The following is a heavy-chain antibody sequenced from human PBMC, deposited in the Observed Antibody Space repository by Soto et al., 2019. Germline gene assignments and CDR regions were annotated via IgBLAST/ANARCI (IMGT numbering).Heavy chain of an antibody. D-gene: IGHD1-26*01. CDR2: ISSNGGST. Sequence: EVQLVESGGGLVQPGGSLRLSCSASGFTFSSYDMHWVRQAPGKGLEYVSAISSNGGSTYYADSVKGRFTISRDNSKNTLYLQMSSLRAEDTAVYYCVSGSSNLFDYWGQGTLVTVSS. CDR3: VSGSSNLFDY. J-gene: IGHJ4*02. CDR1: GFTFSSYD. V-gene: IGHV3-64D*06.